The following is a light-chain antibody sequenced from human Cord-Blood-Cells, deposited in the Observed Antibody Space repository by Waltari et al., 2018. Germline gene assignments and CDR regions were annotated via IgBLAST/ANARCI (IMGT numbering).Light chain of an antibody. V-gene: IGLV4-69*01. CDR2: LNSDGSR. CDR1: SGHSSYA. Sequence: QLVLTQSPSASASLGASVKLTCTLSSGHSSYAIAWHQQQPEKGPRDLMKLNSDGSRSKGGGIPDRFSGASSGAERYLTIASLQSEDEADYDCQTWGTGIQVFGGGTKLTVL. CDR3: QTWGTGIQV. J-gene: IGLJ3*02.